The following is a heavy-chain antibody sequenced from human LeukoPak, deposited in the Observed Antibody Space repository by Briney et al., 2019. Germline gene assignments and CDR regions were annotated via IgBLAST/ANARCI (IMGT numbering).Heavy chain of an antibody. CDR2: INWNGGST. D-gene: IGHD3-22*01. CDR3: ARGIRITMIVVVDYFDY. Sequence: GGSLRLSCAASGFTFDDYGMSWVRQAPGKGLEWVSGINWNGGSTGYADSVKGRFTISRDNAKNSLYLQMNSLRAEDTALYYCARGIRITMIVVVDYFDYWGQGTLVTVSS. J-gene: IGHJ4*02. V-gene: IGHV3-20*04. CDR1: GFTFDDYG.